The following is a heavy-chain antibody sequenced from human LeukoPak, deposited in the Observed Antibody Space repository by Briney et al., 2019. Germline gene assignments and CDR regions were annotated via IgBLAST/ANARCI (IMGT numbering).Heavy chain of an antibody. J-gene: IGHJ4*02. CDR3: AHTLRAAAVTYFDY. CDR2: IYSGGST. V-gene: IGHV3-53*01. Sequence: GGSRRLSCAASGFTVSSNYMSWVRQAPGKGLEWVSVIYSGGSTYYADSVKGRFTISRDNSKNTLYLQMNSLRAEDTAVYYCAHTLRAAAVTYFDYWGQGTLVTVSS. D-gene: IGHD6-13*01. CDR1: GFTVSSNY.